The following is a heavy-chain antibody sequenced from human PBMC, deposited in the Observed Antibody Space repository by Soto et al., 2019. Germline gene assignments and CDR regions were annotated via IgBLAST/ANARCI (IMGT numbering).Heavy chain of an antibody. Sequence: ASVKVSCKASGYAFTSYYMHWVRQAPGQGLEWMGIINPSGGSTSYAQKFQGGVTITRDTSASTAYMELSSLRSEDTAVYYCASVVSSGYYYSDNWGQGTLVTVSS. J-gene: IGHJ4*02. D-gene: IGHD3-22*01. CDR3: ASVVSSGYYYSDN. CDR2: INPSGGST. V-gene: IGHV1-46*01. CDR1: GYAFTSYY.